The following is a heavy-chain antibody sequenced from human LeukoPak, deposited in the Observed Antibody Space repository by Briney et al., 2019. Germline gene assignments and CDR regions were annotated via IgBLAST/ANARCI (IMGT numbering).Heavy chain of an antibody. J-gene: IGHJ6*03. Sequence: SETLSLTCTVSGGSISSYYWSWIRQPPGKGLEWIGYIYYSGSTNYNPSLKSRVTISVDTSKNQFSLKLSSVTAADTAVYYCARDIGIGGYYYYYMDVWGKGTTVTVSS. CDR1: GGSISSYY. CDR3: ARDIGIGGYYYYYMDV. CDR2: IYYSGST. D-gene: IGHD1-26*01. V-gene: IGHV4-59*01.